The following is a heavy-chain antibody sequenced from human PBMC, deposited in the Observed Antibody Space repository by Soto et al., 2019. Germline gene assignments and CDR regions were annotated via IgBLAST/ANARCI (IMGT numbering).Heavy chain of an antibody. D-gene: IGHD3-22*01. CDR2: IDPSDSYT. Sequence: GECLKISCKGSGYSFTSYWISWVRQMPGKGLEWMGRIDPSDSYTNYSPSFQGHVTISADKSISTACLQWSSLKASDTAMYYCAVHYYDSSGHSGTFDYWGQGTLVTVSS. CDR1: GYSFTSYW. J-gene: IGHJ4*02. V-gene: IGHV5-10-1*01. CDR3: AVHYYDSSGHSGTFDY.